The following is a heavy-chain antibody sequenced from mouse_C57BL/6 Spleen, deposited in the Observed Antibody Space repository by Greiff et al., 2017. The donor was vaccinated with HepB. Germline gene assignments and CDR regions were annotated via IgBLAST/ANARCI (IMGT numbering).Heavy chain of an antibody. D-gene: IGHD2-1*01. CDR3: ARSGYGNLLYFDV. CDR2: IYPRSGNT. J-gene: IGHJ1*03. Sequence: VQVVESGAELARPGASVKLSCKASGYTFTSYGISWVKQRTGQGLEWIGEIYPRSGNTYYNEKFKGKATLTADKYSSTAYMKLRSLTSEDSAVYFCARSGYGNLLYFDVWGTGTSVTVSS. CDR1: GYTFTSYG. V-gene: IGHV1-81*01.